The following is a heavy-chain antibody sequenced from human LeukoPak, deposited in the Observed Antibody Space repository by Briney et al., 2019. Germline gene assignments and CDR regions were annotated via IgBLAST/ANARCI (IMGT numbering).Heavy chain of an antibody. J-gene: IGHJ5*02. CDR2: ISGSGGST. V-gene: IGHV3-23*01. Sequence: GGSLRLSCAASGFTFSSYAMSWVRQAPGKGLEWVSAISGSGGSTYYADSVKGRFTISRDNSKNTLYLQMNSLRSEDTAVYYCAGTYYDFWSGYFPSSPFDPWGQGTLVTVSS. D-gene: IGHD3-3*01. CDR3: AGTYYDFWSGYFPSSPFDP. CDR1: GFTFSSYA.